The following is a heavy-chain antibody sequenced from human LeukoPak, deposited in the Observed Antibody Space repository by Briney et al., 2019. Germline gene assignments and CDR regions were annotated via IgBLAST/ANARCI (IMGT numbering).Heavy chain of an antibody. Sequence: PGRSLRLSCVGSGFLFSDYGMHWVRQAPGKGLEWVANIKDDGSEKYSVDSVKGRFTISRDNAKNLLYLQMSSLRAEDTAVYYCARARIDYWGQGTLVTVSS. J-gene: IGHJ4*02. CDR1: GFLFSDYG. CDR3: ARARIDY. CDR2: IKDDGSEK. V-gene: IGHV3-7*04. D-gene: IGHD1-14*01.